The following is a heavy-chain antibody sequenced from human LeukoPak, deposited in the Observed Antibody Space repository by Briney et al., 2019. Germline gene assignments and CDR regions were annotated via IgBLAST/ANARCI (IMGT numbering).Heavy chain of an antibody. CDR3: ARDLAMYSPDLDY. V-gene: IGHV1-2*02. Sequence: ASVKVSFKASGYTFTEYYLHWVRQAPGHGLEGMGWINPKTGVTKYAQSFQGRVTMTRDTSISTAYMEVSRLRSDDTAVFYCARDLAMYSPDLDYWGQGTLVTVSS. J-gene: IGHJ4*02. D-gene: IGHD1-26*01. CDR2: INPKTGVT. CDR1: GYTFTEYY.